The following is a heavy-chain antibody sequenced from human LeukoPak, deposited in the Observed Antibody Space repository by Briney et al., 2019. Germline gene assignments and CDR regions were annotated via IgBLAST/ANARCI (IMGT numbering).Heavy chain of an antibody. V-gene: IGHV4-30-4*08. D-gene: IGHD1-14*01. J-gene: IGHJ3*02. CDR1: GGSFRSRNYL. CDR3: AREVNLQADSDAFDI. Sequence: TSETLSLTCTVSGGSFRSRNYLWSWIRQTPGEGLEWIGYISYSGSAYYKPSLQSRVTISIDTSNSQFSLRRRSGTAANTAVYYGAREVNLQADSDAFDIWGPGTTVTVSS. CDR2: ISYSGSA.